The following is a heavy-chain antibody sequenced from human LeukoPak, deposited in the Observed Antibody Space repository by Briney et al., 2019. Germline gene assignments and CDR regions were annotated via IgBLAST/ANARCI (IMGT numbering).Heavy chain of an antibody. CDR3: ARVFGTYYYSFDI. D-gene: IGHD3-10*01. CDR1: GFTFSSYS. V-gene: IGHV3-48*01. Sequence: PGGSLRLSCAASGFTFSSYSMNWVRQAPGRGLEWVSYISSSSSTIYYADSVKGRFTISRDNAKNSLYLQMNSLRAEDTAVYYCARVFGTYYYSFDIWGQGTMVTVSS. CDR2: ISSSSSTI. J-gene: IGHJ3*02.